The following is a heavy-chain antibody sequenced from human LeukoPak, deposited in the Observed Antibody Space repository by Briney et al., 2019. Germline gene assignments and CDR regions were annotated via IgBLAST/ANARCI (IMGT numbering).Heavy chain of an antibody. D-gene: IGHD1-14*01. V-gene: IGHV4-59*01. CDR1: GGSISSYY. Sequence: SETLTLTCTVSGGSISSYYWSWIRQPPGKGLEWIGYIYYSGSTNYNPSLKSRVTISVDTSKNQFSLKLSSVTAADTAVYYCSTSAWENNQPFDYWGQGTLVTVSS. CDR3: STSAWENNQPFDY. J-gene: IGHJ4*02. CDR2: IYYSGST.